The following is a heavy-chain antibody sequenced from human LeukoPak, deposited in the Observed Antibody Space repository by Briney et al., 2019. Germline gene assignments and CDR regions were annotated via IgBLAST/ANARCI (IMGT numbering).Heavy chain of an antibody. V-gene: IGHV3-30*04. CDR1: GLTFSTYA. CDR2: ISYDGTNQ. J-gene: IGHJ6*02. D-gene: IGHD3-16*01. CDR3: ARDSYGMDV. Sequence: GGSLRLSCCAASGLTFSTYAMHWVRQAPCKGLEWVAVISYDGTNQYYADSVKGRFTISRDNSKNTLYLQMNSLRAEDTAVYYCARDSYGMDVWGQGTPVTVSS.